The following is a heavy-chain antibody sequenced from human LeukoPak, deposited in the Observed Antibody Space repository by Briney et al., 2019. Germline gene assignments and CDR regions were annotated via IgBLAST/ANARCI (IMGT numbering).Heavy chain of an antibody. CDR2: IKQDGSEK. V-gene: IGHV3-7*03. Sequence: GGSLRLSCAASGFTFSIYWMSWVRQAPGKGLEWVANIKQDGSEKYYVDSVKGRFTVSRDNAKNSLYLQMTSLRTEDTALYYCVKGVRFGELFDYWGQGTLVTVSS. CDR3: VKGVRFGELFDY. CDR1: GFTFSIYW. D-gene: IGHD3-10*01. J-gene: IGHJ4*01.